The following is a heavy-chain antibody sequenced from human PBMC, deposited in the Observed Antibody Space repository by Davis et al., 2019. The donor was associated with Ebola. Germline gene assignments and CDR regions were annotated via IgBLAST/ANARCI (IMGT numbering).Heavy chain of an antibody. Sequence: GESLKISCAASCFPFSSYSLNWVRQAPGKGLEWVSSISSSSSYIYYADSVKGRFTISRDNAKNSLYLQMNSLRAEDTAVYYCAREAAVALFDYWGQGTLVTVSS. J-gene: IGHJ4*02. V-gene: IGHV3-21*01. CDR3: AREAAVALFDY. D-gene: IGHD6-19*01. CDR2: ISSSSSYI. CDR1: CFPFSSYS.